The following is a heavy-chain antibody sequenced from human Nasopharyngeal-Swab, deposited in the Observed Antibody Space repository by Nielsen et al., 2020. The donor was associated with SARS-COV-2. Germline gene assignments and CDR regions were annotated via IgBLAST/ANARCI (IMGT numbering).Heavy chain of an antibody. CDR2: FDPEDGET. V-gene: IGHV1-24*01. D-gene: IGHD1-1*01. CDR3: ATDYTGTTDMDV. Sequence: ASVKVSCKVSGYTLTELSMHWVRQAPGKGLEWMGGFDPEDGETIYAQKFQGRVTMAEDTSTDTAYMELSSLRSEDTAVYYCATDYTGTTDMDVWGKGTTVTVSS. CDR1: GYTLTELS. J-gene: IGHJ6*03.